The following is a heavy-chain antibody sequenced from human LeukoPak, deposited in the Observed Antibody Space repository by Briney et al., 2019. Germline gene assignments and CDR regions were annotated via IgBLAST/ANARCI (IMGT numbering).Heavy chain of an antibody. V-gene: IGHV4-59*01. CDR2: IYYSGST. CDR1: GGSFSGYY. D-gene: IGHD5-24*01. CDR3: ARVMGDGYNLGRIDY. J-gene: IGHJ4*02. Sequence: SETRSLTCAVYGGSFSGYYWSWIRQPPGKGLEWIGYIYYSGSTNYNPSLKGRVTISVDTSKNQFSLKLSSVTAADTAVYYCARVMGDGYNLGRIDYWGQGTLVTVSS.